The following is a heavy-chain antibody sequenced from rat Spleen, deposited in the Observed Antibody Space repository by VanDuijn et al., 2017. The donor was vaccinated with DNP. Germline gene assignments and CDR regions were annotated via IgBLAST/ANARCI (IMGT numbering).Heavy chain of an antibody. CDR2: ISGDGSRT. CDR3: AREEAYYGSDYLDY. V-gene: IGHV5-17*01. CDR1: GFSLSDYA. J-gene: IGHJ2*01. Sequence: EVQLVESGGGLVQPGRSLKLSCAASGFSLSDYAMAWVRQAPKKGLEWVATISGDGSRTYHRDSVKGRFTISRDIAKNILYLQMDSLRSEDTATYYCAREEAYYGSDYLDYWGQGVMVTVSS. D-gene: IGHD1-7*01.